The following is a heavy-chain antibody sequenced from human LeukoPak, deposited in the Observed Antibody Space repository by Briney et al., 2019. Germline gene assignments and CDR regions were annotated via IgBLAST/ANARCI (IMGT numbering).Heavy chain of an antibody. CDR3: ARGTPARSGSYAAFDY. CDR1: GFTFSSYW. Sequence: PGGSLRLSCAASGFTFSSYWMSWVRQAPGKGLEWAANIKQDGSEKYYVDSVKGRFTISRDNAKHSLYVQMNSLRAEDTAVYYCARGTPARSGSYAAFDYWGQGTLVTVSS. D-gene: IGHD3-10*01. CDR2: IKQDGSEK. J-gene: IGHJ4*02. V-gene: IGHV3-7*01.